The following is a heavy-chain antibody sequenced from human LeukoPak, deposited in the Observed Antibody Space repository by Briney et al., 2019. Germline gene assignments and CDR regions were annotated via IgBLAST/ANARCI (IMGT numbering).Heavy chain of an antibody. Sequence: SETLSLTCAVYGGSFSGYYWSWIRQPPGKGLEWIGEINHSGSTNYNPSLKSRVTISVDTSKNQFSLKLSSVTAADTAVYYCARGLFRXYYDSRSIWGQGTMVTVSS. V-gene: IGHV4-34*01. CDR3: ARGLFRXYYDSRSI. CDR1: GGSFSGYY. J-gene: IGHJ3*02. D-gene: IGHD3-22*01. CDR2: INHSGST.